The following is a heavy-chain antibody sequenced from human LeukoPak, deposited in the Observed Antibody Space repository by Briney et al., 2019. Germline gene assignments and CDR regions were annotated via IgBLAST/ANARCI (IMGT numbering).Heavy chain of an antibody. CDR1: GFTFSSYS. CDR3: AREREDAFDI. Sequence: PGGSLRLSCAASGFTFSSYSMNWVLQAPGKGLEWVSSISSSSSYIYHADSVKGRFTISRDNAKNSLYLQMNSLRAEDTAVYYCAREREDAFDIWGQGTMVTVSS. J-gene: IGHJ3*02. D-gene: IGHD5-24*01. CDR2: ISSSSSYI. V-gene: IGHV3-21*01.